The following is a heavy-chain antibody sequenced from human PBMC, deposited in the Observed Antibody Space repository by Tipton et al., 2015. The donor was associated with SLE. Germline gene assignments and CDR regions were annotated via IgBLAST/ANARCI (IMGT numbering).Heavy chain of an antibody. D-gene: IGHD1-26*01. V-gene: IGHV5-51*03. CDR3: ARRADAGSYYF. Sequence: QSGPEVKTPGESLKISCEGSAYSFSNYGILWVRQMPGKGLEWMGIIYPGDSGTIYSPSFQGQVTISVDKSISTAYLQWSSLKASDTAMYYCARRADAGSYYFWGQGTLVTVSS. CDR2: IYPGDSGT. CDR1: AYSFSNYG. J-gene: IGHJ4*02.